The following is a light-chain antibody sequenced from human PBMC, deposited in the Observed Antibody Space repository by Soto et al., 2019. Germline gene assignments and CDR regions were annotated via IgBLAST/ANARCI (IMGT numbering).Light chain of an antibody. J-gene: IGKJ3*01. CDR2: DAS. V-gene: IGKV3D-20*01. CDR1: QSVSLNY. Sequence: IVLTQSPATLSLSAGDRAVLSCRASQSVSLNYLAWYQHKPGQVPRLLISDASIRAAGVPDRFNGAGSGTDFTLTISRREPDDFAVYYCQQYGSSPFNFGPGTKVDIK. CDR3: QQYGSSPFN.